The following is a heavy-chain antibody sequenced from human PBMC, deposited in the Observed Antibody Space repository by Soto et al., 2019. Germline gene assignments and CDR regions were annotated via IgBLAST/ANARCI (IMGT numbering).Heavy chain of an antibody. CDR2: TYYNGSP. D-gene: IGHD6-19*01. Sequence: QVQLQESGPGLVKPSQTLSLTCTGSGGSISSGGYYWSWIRQPPGKGLEWIGYTYYNGSPYYNPSLKSRVTISVDTSKNQFSLELGSVTAADTAVYYCARQNPYSSGSYYFDFWGQGTLVTVSS. CDR1: GGSISSGGYY. V-gene: IGHV4-31*03. CDR3: ARQNPYSSGSYYFDF. J-gene: IGHJ4*02.